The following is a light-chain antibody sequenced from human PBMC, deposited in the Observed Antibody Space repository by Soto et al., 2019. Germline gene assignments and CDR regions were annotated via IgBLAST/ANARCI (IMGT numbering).Light chain of an antibody. V-gene: IGKV3-20*01. CDR2: DAS. J-gene: IGKJ5*01. CDR3: QQYGRSPGT. Sequence: EIVLTQSPGTLSLSPGEGATLSCRASQSITGTYLAWYQQKVGQAPRLLIYDASSRAPGIPDRFSGSWSGTDFTLTISRLESEDVALYYGQQYGRSPGTLGQGKRLDI. CDR1: QSITGTY.